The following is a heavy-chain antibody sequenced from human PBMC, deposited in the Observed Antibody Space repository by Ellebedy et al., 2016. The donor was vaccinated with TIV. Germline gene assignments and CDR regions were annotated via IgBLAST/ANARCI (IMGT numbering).Heavy chain of an antibody. V-gene: IGHV3-23*01. CDR1: GFVISVFG. J-gene: IGHJ1*01. CDR2: LSASGGST. CDR3: AKDQGDFYDSSGYWAI. Sequence: GGSLRLSCSASGFVISVFGMHWLRQAPGKGLEWVSSLSASGGSTYYADSAKGRFTISRDNSKNTVYLQMNSVRADDAAMYFCAKDQGDFYDSSGYWAIWGQGTLVAVS. D-gene: IGHD3-22*01.